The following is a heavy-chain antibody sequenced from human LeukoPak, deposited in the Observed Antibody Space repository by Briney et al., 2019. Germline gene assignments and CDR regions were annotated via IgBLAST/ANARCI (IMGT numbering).Heavy chain of an antibody. J-gene: IGHJ6*03. CDR3: ARAYYSYMDV. CDR2: IYHSGGT. Sequence: SGTLSLTCAVSGGSISRRTNWWSWVRQPPGKGLEWIGEIYHSGGTNYNPSLKSRVTISVDTSKNQFSLKLTSVTAADTAVYYCARAYYSYMDVWGKGTTVTVSS. CDR1: GGSISRRTNW. V-gene: IGHV4-4*02.